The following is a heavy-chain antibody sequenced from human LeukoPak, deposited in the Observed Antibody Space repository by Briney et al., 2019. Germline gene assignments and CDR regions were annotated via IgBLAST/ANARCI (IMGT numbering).Heavy chain of an antibody. CDR2: MIPIFGTA. CDR1: GGTFSSYA. V-gene: IGHV1-69*13. J-gene: IGHJ4*02. CDR3: ASAPLGYRGYPPPGGYDY. Sequence: GASVKVSCKASGGTFSSYAISWVRQARGQGLEWMGGMIPIFGTANYAQKFQGRVTITADESTSTAYMELSSLRSEDTAVYYCASAPLGYRGYPPPGGYDYWGQGTLVPVFS. D-gene: IGHD5-12*01.